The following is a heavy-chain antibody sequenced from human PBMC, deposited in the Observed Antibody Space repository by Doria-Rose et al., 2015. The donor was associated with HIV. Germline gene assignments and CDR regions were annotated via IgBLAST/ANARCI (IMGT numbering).Heavy chain of an antibody. Sequence: SGPVLVKPTETLTLTCTVSGVSLSSPGMGVSWIRQPPGKALEWLANNFSDDDRSYKTSPKSRLTISRGTSKSQVVLTMTDMDPVDTATYYCARIKSSRWYHKYYFDFWGQGTLVIVSA. CDR3: ARIKSSRWYHKYYFDF. CDR1: GVSLSSPGMG. V-gene: IGHV2-26*01. CDR2: NFSDDDR. J-gene: IGHJ4*02. D-gene: IGHD6-13*01.